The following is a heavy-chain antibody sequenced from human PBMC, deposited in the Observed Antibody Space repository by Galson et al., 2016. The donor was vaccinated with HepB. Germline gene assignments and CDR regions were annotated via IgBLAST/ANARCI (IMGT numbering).Heavy chain of an antibody. CDR1: GASITSSDW. Sequence: SETLSLTCAVSGASITSSDWWSWVRQPPGQGLAWIGQIFQSGRVNYTPSPASRVTISIYTSKNHFSLSLTSVTDADTALYYCARQYWGGPSDYWGQGTLVIVSS. V-gene: IGHV4-4*02. CDR3: ARQYWGGPSDY. CDR2: IFQSGRV. J-gene: IGHJ4*02. D-gene: IGHD2/OR15-2a*01.